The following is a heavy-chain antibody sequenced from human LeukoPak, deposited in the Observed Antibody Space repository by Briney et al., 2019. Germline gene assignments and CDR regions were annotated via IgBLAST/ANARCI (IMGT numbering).Heavy chain of an antibody. V-gene: IGHV3-23*01. CDR2: ISTSGDNT. Sequence: PGGSLRLSCAASGFTFFDAWMNWVRQAPGKGLEWVSGISTSGDNTYYADSVKGRFTISRDNSKNTLYLQMNSLRAEDTAVYYCAKEGYSTSSGYFDCWGQGTLVTVSS. J-gene: IGHJ4*02. CDR1: GFTFFDAW. D-gene: IGHD6-6*01. CDR3: AKEGYSTSSGYFDC.